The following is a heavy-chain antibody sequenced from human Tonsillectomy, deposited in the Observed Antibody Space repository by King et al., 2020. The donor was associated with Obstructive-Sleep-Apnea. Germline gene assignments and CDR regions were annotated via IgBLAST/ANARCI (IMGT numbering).Heavy chain of an antibody. J-gene: IGHJ3*02. D-gene: IGHD3-10*01. Sequence: VQLVESGGGLVQPGRSLRLSCAASGFPFDDYAMHWVRQAPGKGLEWVSGISWNSGNIGYADSVKGRFTTSRDNAKNSLYLQMSSLRAEDTALYYCAKDYYGSGANAYDIWGQGTMVTVSS. V-gene: IGHV3-9*01. CDR2: ISWNSGNI. CDR3: AKDYYGSGANAYDI. CDR1: GFPFDDYA.